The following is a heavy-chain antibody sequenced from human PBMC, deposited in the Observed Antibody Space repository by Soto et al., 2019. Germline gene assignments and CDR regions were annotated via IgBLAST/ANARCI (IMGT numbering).Heavy chain of an antibody. CDR3: TTARLRFLEWFPYGMDV. Sequence: GGSLRFSCAASGFTFSNALMNWVRQAPGKGLEWVGRIKSKTDGGTTDYAAPVKGRFIISRDGSKNTLYLQMNSLKTEDTAVYYCTTARLRFLEWFPYGMDVWGQGTTVTVSS. D-gene: IGHD3-3*01. CDR2: IKSKTDGGTT. V-gene: IGHV3-15*07. CDR1: GFTFSNAL. J-gene: IGHJ6*02.